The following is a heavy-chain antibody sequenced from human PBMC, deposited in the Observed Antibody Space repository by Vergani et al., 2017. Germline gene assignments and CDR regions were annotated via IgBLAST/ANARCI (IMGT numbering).Heavy chain of an antibody. J-gene: IGHJ3*02. Sequence: QVQLVQSGAEVKKPGSSVKVSCKASGGTFGSYAISWVRQAPGQGLEWMGGIIPIFGIANYARKFQGRVTITADKSTSTAYMELSSLRSEDTAVDYCAAPKKSGAKGQGAFDSWGQGTMGTVSS. CDR2: IIPIFGIA. V-gene: IGHV1-69*17. D-gene: IGHD7-27*01. CDR3: AAPKKSGAKGQGAFDS. CDR1: GGTFGSYA.